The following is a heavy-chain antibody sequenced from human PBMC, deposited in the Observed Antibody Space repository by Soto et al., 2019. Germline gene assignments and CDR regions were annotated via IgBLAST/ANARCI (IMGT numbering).Heavy chain of an antibody. J-gene: IGHJ5*02. V-gene: IGHV1-69*01. Sequence: QVQLVQSGAEVKKPGSSVKVSCKASGGTFSSYAISWARQAPGQGLEWMGGIIPIFGTANYAQKFQGRVTITADESTSTAYMELSSLRSEDTAVYYCARDLSSSWYGGANWFDPWGQGTLVTVSS. D-gene: IGHD6-13*01. CDR2: IIPIFGTA. CDR3: ARDLSSSWYGGANWFDP. CDR1: GGTFSSYA.